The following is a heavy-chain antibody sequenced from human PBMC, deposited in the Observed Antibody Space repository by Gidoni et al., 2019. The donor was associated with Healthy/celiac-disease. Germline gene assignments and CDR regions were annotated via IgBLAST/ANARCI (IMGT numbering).Heavy chain of an antibody. D-gene: IGHD4-17*01. V-gene: IGHV4-61*01. CDR3: ARDYGGNSDFDY. Sequence: QVQLQQSGPGLVKPSATLSLTCTVSGGSVSSGSYYWGWIRQPPGKGLEWIGYIYYSGRTNYNPALKSRVTISVDTSKNQFSLKLSSVTAADTAVYYCARDYGGNSDFDYWGQGTLVTVSS. J-gene: IGHJ4*02. CDR2: IYYSGRT. CDR1: GGSVSSGSYY.